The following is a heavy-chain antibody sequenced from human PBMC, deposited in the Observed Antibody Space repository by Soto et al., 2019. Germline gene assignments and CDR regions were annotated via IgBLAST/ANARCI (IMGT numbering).Heavy chain of an antibody. CDR2: IYYSGST. CDR1: GGSISSSSYY. CDR3: ASRAYCSGGSCYYYYYGMDV. V-gene: IGHV4-39*01. Sequence: ETLSLTCTVSGGSISSSSYYWGWIRQPPGKGLEWIGSIYYSGSTYYNPSLKSRVTISVDTSKNQFSLKLSSVTAADTAVYYCASRAYCSGGSCYYYYYGMDVWGQGTTVTVSS. J-gene: IGHJ6*02. D-gene: IGHD2-15*01.